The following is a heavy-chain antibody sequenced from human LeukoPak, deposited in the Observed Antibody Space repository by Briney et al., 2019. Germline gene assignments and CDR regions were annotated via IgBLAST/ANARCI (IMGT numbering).Heavy chain of an antibody. CDR2: IYYSGST. Sequence: SETLSLTCTVSGGSISSYYWSWIRQPAGKGLEWIGYIYYSGSTNYNPSLKSRVTMSIDTSKSQFSLSLRSVTAADTAVYFCARYVPVKTGPTRASFDYWGQGILVSVSS. CDR3: ARYVPVKTGPTRASFDY. V-gene: IGHV4-59*12. D-gene: IGHD1-1*01. J-gene: IGHJ4*02. CDR1: GGSISSYY.